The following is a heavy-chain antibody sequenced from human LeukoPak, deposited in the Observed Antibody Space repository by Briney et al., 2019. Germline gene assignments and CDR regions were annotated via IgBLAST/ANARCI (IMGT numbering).Heavy chain of an antibody. D-gene: IGHD1-14*01. CDR3: AREIRPGNYYYYMDV. V-gene: IGHV4-38-2*02. J-gene: IGHJ6*03. Sequence: KPSETLSLTCIVSSYSISSDYYWGWIRQPPGQGLEWIGSIYHSGGTYYNPSLRRRVSISVDKSKNQFSLKLTSVTAADTAVYYCAREIRPGNYYYYMDVWGKGTTVTISS. CDR1: SYSISSDYY. CDR2: IYHSGGT.